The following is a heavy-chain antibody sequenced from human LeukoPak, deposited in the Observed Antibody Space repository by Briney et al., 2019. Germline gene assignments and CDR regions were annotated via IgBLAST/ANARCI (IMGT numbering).Heavy chain of an antibody. CDR2: INTDGSST. CDR1: GFTFSSYW. D-gene: IGHD2-2*01. V-gene: IGHV3-74*01. CDR3: ARRYCSSTSCYWDYYYYMDV. J-gene: IGHJ6*03. Sequence: GGSLRLSCAASGFTFSSYWMHWVRQAPGKGLVWVSRINTDGSSTSYADSVKGRFTISRDNAKNTLYLQMNSLRAEDTAVYYCARRYCSSTSCYWDYYYYMDVWGKGTTVTVSS.